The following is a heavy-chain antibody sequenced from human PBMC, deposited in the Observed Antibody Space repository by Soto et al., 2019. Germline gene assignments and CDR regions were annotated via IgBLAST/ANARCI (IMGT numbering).Heavy chain of an antibody. V-gene: IGHV1-8*01. D-gene: IGHD5-12*01. CDR3: ARGLRSGYDFYAFDI. CDR1: GYTFTSYD. CDR2: MNPNSGNT. Sequence: ASVKVACKASGYTFTSYDINWVLQATGQGLEWMGWMNPNSGNTGYAQKFQGRVTMTRNTSISTAYMELSSLRSEDTAVYYCARGLRSGYDFYAFDIWGQGTMVTVSS. J-gene: IGHJ3*02.